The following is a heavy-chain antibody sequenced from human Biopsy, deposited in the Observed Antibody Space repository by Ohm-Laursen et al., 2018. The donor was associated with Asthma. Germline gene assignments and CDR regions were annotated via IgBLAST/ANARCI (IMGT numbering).Heavy chain of an antibody. J-gene: IGHJ3*01. CDR3: ARTYYDFLTGQVKDVFGV. CDR2: VNTGNGDT. D-gene: IGHD3-9*01. Sequence: GSSMKVSCKASGYNFISFAIHWVRQAPGQRLEWMGWVNTGNGDTKYSQKFQGRVTITRDTSASTAHMELRSLRSEDTATYYCARTYYDFLTGQVKDVFGVWGQGTMVTVSS. V-gene: IGHV1-3*04. CDR1: GYNFISFA.